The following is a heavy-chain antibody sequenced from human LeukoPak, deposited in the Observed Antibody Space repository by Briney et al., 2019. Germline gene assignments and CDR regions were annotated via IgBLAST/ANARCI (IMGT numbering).Heavy chain of an antibody. V-gene: IGHV3-66*01. CDR3: ARYYYGSGSAYFDY. CDR1: GFTVSSNY. Sequence: GGSLRLSCAASGFTVSSNYMSWVRQAPGKGLEWVSVIYSGGSTYYADSVKGRFTISRDNAKNSLYLQMNSLRAEDTAVYYCARYYYGSGSAYFDYWGQGTLVTVSS. J-gene: IGHJ4*02. D-gene: IGHD3-10*01. CDR2: IYSGGST.